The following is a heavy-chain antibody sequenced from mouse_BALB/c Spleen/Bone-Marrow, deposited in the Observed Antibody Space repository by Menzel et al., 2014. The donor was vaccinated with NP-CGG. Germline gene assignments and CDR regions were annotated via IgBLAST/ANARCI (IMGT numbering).Heavy chain of an antibody. D-gene: IGHD2-1*01. Sequence: QVQLKESGAELVKPGASVKLSCKASGYTFTSYWMHWVKQRPGQGLEWIGEINPSNGRTNCNEKFRSKATLTVDKSSSTAYMQLSSLTSEDSAVYYCARCYYGNYFDYWGQGTTLTVSS. CDR3: ARCYYGNYFDY. V-gene: IGHV1S81*02. CDR2: INPSNGRT. CDR1: GYTFTSYW. J-gene: IGHJ2*01.